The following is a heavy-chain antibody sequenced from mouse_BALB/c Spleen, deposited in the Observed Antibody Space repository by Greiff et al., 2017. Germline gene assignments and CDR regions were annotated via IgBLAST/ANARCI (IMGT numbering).Heavy chain of an antibody. D-gene: IGHD2-4*01. Sequence: QVQLKQSGPGLVQPSQSLSITCTVSGFSLTSYGVHWVRQSPGKGLEWLGVIWSGGSTDYNAAFISRLSISKDNSKSQVFFKMNSLQANDTAIYYCARGDDYEGLLSAMDYWGQGTSVTVSS. V-gene: IGHV2-2*02. CDR3: ARGDDYEGLLSAMDY. J-gene: IGHJ4*01. CDR1: GFSLTSYG. CDR2: IWSGGST.